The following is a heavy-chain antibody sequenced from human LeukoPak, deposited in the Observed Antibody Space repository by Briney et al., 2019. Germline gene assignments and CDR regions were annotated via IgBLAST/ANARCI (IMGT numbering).Heavy chain of an antibody. V-gene: IGHV3-48*04. CDR2: ISSSGSTV. D-gene: IGHD3-22*01. Sequence: SGGSLRLSCAASGFTFSSYSMNWVRQAPGKGLEWVSYISSSGSTVYYADSLKGRFTISRDNAKNSLFLQMNSLRAEDTAVYYCARALGYYDISAYYSPWAFDIWGQGTTVTVSS. CDR3: ARALGYYDISAYYSPWAFDI. J-gene: IGHJ3*02. CDR1: GFTFSSYS.